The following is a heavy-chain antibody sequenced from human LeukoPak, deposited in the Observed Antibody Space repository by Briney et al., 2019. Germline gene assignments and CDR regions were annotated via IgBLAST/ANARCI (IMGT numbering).Heavy chain of an antibody. CDR3: ARGYGDYLDY. CDR2: INPSGGST. Sequence: RASVKVSCKASGYTFTTYYIHWVRQAPGQGLEWMAIINPSGGSTSYAQKFQGRATMTRDTSTSTVYMELSSLRSEDTAVYYCARGYGDYLDYWGQGTLVTVSS. CDR1: GYTFTTYY. D-gene: IGHD4-17*01. J-gene: IGHJ4*02. V-gene: IGHV1-46*01.